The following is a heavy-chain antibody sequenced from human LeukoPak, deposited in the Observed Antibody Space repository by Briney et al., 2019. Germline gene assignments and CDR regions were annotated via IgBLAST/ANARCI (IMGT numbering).Heavy chain of an antibody. Sequence: SSETLSLTYSVSGGSIHTYYWTWIRQPPGKGLEWIGNVYYSGTTYYNPSLKSRLTISVDTSKNQFSLKLNSVTAADTAVYFCARDCGGDSYLGAFDIWGQGTVVTVSS. D-gene: IGHD2-21*02. CDR2: VYYSGTT. CDR1: GGSIHTYY. CDR3: ARDCGGDSYLGAFDI. V-gene: IGHV4-59*13. J-gene: IGHJ3*02.